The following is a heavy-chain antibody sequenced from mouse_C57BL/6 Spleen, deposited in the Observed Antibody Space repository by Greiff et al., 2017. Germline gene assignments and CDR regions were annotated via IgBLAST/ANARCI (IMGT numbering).Heavy chain of an antibody. CDR1: GYTFTGYE. V-gene: IGHV1-15*01. CDR2: IDPETGDT. J-gene: IGHJ2*01. Sequence: VQLQQSGAELVRPGASVTLSCKASGYTFTGYEMHWVKQTPVHGLEWIGDIDPETGDTAYNQKFKGKARLTADKSSSTAYMELRSLTSEDSAVYYGTRSTTVVANPLDYWGQGTTLTVSS. D-gene: IGHD1-1*01. CDR3: TRSTTVVANPLDY.